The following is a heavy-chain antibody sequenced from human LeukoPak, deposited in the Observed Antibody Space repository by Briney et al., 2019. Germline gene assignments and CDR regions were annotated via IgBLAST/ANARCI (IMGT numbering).Heavy chain of an antibody. V-gene: IGHV3-7*01. J-gene: IGHJ3*02. Sequence: GGSLRLSCFASGFPFSDYLLTWVRQAPGKGLEWVANIKQDGNEKYYVDSVRGRFTISRDNTKNSLYLQMNSLRAEDTAVYYCARDPGRGGPIWGQGIMVTVSS. CDR1: GFPFSDYL. D-gene: IGHD3-10*01. CDR2: IKQDGNEK. CDR3: ARDPGRGGPI.